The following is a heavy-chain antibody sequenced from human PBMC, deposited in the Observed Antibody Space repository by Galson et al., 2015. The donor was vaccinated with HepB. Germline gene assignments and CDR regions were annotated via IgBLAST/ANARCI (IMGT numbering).Heavy chain of an antibody. Sequence: SLRLSCAASGFTFSRYYMTWVRQAPGKGLEWVASINQDESGKFYMDSLKGRFTISRDNAKNSLYLQMNSLRAGDTAVYYCARSRRSGSHFDYGRQGTLVTLPS. J-gene: IGHJ4*02. D-gene: IGHD1-26*01. CDR1: GFTFSRYY. V-gene: IGHV3-7*01. CDR2: INQDESGK. CDR3: ARSRRSGSHFDY.